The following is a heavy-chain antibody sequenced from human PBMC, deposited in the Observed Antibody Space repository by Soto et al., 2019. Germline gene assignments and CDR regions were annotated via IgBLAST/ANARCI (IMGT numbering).Heavy chain of an antibody. D-gene: IGHD2-2*01. CDR3: ARDFPPSHCSSTSCHVNNYYYYGMDG. CDR1: GDSVSSNSAA. V-gene: IGHV6-1*01. J-gene: IGHJ6*01. CDR2: TYYRSKWYN. Sequence: PSQTLSLTCAISGDSVSSNSAAWNWIRQSPSRGLEWLGRTYYRSKWYNDYAVSVKSRITINPDTSKNQFSLQLNSVTPEDTAVYYCARDFPPSHCSSTSCHVNNYYYYGMDGWGQGTTVTV.